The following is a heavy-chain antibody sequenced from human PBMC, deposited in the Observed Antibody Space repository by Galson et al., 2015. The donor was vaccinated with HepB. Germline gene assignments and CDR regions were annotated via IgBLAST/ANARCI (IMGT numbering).Heavy chain of an antibody. V-gene: IGHV5-51*01. CDR1: GYSFTSYW. D-gene: IGHD5-12*01. J-gene: IGHJ5*02. CDR3: VRQLVADDYDLTGWFDP. CDR2: IHPRDSKK. Sequence: QSGAEVKKPGESMRISCEASGYSFTSYWLAWVRQVPGKGLEWMGIIHPRDSKKKYSPAFEGQVTISLDEAATTAYLHWSSLKYSETAIYFCVRQLVADDYDLTGWFDPWGQGTLVIVSS.